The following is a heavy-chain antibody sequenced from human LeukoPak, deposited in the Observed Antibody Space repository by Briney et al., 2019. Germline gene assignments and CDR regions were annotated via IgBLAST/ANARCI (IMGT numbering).Heavy chain of an antibody. Sequence: GRSLRLSCAASGFTFSSYGMHWVRQAPGKGLEWVAVIWYDGSNKYYADSVKGRFTISRDNSKNTLYLQMNGLRAEDTAVYYCAKEWLYSRSWYALDVWGQGTTVTVSS. V-gene: IGHV3-33*06. CDR2: IWYDGSNK. D-gene: IGHD6-13*01. J-gene: IGHJ6*02. CDR3: AKEWLYSRSWYALDV. CDR1: GFTFSSYG.